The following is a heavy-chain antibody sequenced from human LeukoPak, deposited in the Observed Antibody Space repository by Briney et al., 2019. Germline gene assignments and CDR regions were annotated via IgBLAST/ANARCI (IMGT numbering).Heavy chain of an antibody. D-gene: IGHD3-22*01. J-gene: IGHJ1*01. CDR2: INGGNGNT. CDR1: GYTFTSYG. V-gene: IGHV1-3*01. Sequence: ASVKVSCKTSGYTFTSYGMHWVRQAPGQSLEWMGWINGGNGNTKYSEKFQGRVTIIRDTSASTAYMELSSLRSEDAAVYYCARVPLHDDSGHYYPHWGQGTLVTVSS. CDR3: ARVPLHDDSGHYYPH.